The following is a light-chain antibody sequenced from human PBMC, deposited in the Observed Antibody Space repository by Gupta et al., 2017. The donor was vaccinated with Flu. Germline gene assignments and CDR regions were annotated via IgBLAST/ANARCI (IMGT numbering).Light chain of an antibody. V-gene: IGLV3-1*01. J-gene: IGLJ3*02. CDR3: QAWDSSTAVV. CDR2: QDS. CDR1: KLGDKY. Sequence: SYELTQPPSVSVSPGQTASLPCSGGKLGDKYACWYQQKPGQSPVLVIYQDSKRPSGIPERFSGSYSGNTGTLTISGTQAMDEADYYCQAWDSSTAVVFGGVTKLTVL.